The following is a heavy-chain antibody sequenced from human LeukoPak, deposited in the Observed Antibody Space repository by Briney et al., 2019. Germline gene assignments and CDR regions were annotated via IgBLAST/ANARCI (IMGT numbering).Heavy chain of an antibody. Sequence: SETLSLTCTVSGGSISSYYWSWIRQPPGKGLEWIGYIYYSGSTNYNPSLKSRVTISVDTSKNQFSLKLSSVTAADTAVYYCARGRIAAAGSFDYWGQGTLVTVSS. CDR1: GGSISSYY. CDR2: IYYSGST. CDR3: ARGRIAAAGSFDY. J-gene: IGHJ4*02. V-gene: IGHV4-59*01. D-gene: IGHD6-13*01.